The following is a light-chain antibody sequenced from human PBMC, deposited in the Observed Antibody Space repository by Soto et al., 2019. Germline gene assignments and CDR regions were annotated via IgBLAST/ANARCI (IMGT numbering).Light chain of an antibody. Sequence: DIQMTQSPSSLSASAGDRVTITCRASQSISNYLNWYQQKPGKAPKLLIYSASSLQSGVPSRFSGSGSGTDFTLTISSLQPEDFATYYCQQTYSTPQTFGQGTKVDIK. V-gene: IGKV1-39*01. CDR1: QSISNY. CDR2: SAS. CDR3: QQTYSTPQT. J-gene: IGKJ1*01.